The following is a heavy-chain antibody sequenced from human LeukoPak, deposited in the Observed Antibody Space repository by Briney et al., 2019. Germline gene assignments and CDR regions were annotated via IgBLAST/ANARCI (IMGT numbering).Heavy chain of an antibody. CDR3: AKDLGRQQLVIRPTFDY. J-gene: IGHJ4*02. Sequence: GGSLRLSCAASGFTFSRYAMSWVRQAPAKGLEWVATISGNGGSTYYAGSVKGRFTISRDNSKNTLYLQMNSLRAEDTAIYYCAKDLGRQQLVIRPTFDYWGQGILVTASS. D-gene: IGHD6-13*01. CDR2: ISGNGGST. V-gene: IGHV3-23*01. CDR1: GFTFSRYA.